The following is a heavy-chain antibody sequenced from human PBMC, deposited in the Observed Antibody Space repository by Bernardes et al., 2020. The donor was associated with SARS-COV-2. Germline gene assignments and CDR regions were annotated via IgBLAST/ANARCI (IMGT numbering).Heavy chain of an antibody. CDR3: ARGPQVSLTRFFWMGYYRPRHGWGV. V-gene: IGHV4-34*01. J-gene: IGHJ6*03. D-gene: IGHD3-3*01. CDR1: GGSFSGYY. Sequence: SETLSLTCAVYGGSFSGYYWSWIRQPPGKGLEWIGEINHSGSTNYNPSLKSRVTISVDTSKNQFSLKLSSVTAADTAVYYCARGPQVSLTRFFWMGYYRPRHGWGVWGK. CDR2: INHSGST.